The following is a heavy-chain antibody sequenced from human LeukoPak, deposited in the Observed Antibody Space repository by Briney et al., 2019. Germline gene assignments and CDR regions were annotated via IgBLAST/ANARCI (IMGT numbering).Heavy chain of an antibody. CDR2: IGAGGVGT. CDR3: AKAPTRRYDSDQGDY. D-gene: IGHD3-22*01. V-gene: IGHV3-23*01. Sequence: GGSLRLFCAASGFTFSSYAMNWVRQAPGKGLEWVSTIGAGGVGTYYADSVKGRFTISRDNSKNTLYLQMNSLRAEDTAIYYCAKAPTRRYDSDQGDYWGRGTLVTVSS. CDR1: GFTFSSYA. J-gene: IGHJ4*02.